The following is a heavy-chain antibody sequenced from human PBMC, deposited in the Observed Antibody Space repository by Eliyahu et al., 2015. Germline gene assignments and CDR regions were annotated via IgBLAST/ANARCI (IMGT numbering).Heavy chain of an antibody. V-gene: IGHV4-34*01. CDR1: GGSFSGYY. D-gene: IGHD3-10*01. Sequence: QVQLQQWGAGLLKPSETLSLTCAVYGGSFSGYYWSWIRQPPGMGLEWIGEINHSGSTNFNPSLKSRFTISLDTSKNQFSLRLSSVTAADTAVYFCARGKAEMVRGVTTLDYWGQGTLVTVSS. CDR2: INHSGST. J-gene: IGHJ4*02. CDR3: ARGKAEMVRGVTTLDY.